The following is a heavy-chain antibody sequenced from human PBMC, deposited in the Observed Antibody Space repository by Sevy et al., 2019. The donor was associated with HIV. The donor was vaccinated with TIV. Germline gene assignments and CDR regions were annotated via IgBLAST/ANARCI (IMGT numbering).Heavy chain of an antibody. V-gene: IGHV3-9*01. CDR2: ISWKSGSI. Sequence: GGSLRLSCAASGFTFDDYAMHWVRQAPGKGLEWVSGISWKSGSIGYADSVKDRFTISRDNAKSSLYLQMNSLRAEDTALYYCAKDLGAAAARGVFDYWGQGTLVTVSS. J-gene: IGHJ4*02. D-gene: IGHD6-13*01. CDR3: AKDLGAAAARGVFDY. CDR1: GFTFDDYA.